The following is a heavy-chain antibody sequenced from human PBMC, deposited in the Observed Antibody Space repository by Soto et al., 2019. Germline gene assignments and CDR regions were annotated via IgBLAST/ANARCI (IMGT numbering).Heavy chain of an antibody. CDR1: GFTFSSYG. CDR3: ARDHERGLAYFDY. V-gene: IGHV3-33*01. J-gene: IGHJ4*02. Sequence: QVQLVESGGGVVQPGRSLRLSCAASGFTFSSYGMHWVRQAPGKGLEWVAVIWYDGSNKYYADSVKGRFTISRDNSKNRPYQQMNSLRAEDTAVYYCARDHERGLAYFDYWGQGTLVTVSS. CDR2: IWYDGSNK.